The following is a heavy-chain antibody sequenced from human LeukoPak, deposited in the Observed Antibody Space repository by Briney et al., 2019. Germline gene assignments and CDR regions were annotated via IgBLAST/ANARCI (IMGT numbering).Heavy chain of an antibody. J-gene: IGHJ6*02. CDR1: GFIFSDYY. Sequence: GGSLRLSCVGSGFIFSDYYMDWVRQAPGKGLEWVAVISYDGSNKYYADSVKGRFTISRDNSKNTLYLQMNSLRAEDTAVYYCAKDLWSGQYGYYGMDVWGQGTTVTVSS. D-gene: IGHD3-3*01. CDR3: AKDLWSGQYGYYGMDV. V-gene: IGHV3-30*18. CDR2: ISYDGSNK.